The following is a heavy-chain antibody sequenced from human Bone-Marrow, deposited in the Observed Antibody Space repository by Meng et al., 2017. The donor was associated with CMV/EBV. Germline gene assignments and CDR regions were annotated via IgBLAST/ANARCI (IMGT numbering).Heavy chain of an antibody. CDR3: AREERWTYYDFWSGRNGNWFDP. D-gene: IGHD3-3*01. CDR2: IYYSGST. V-gene: IGHV4-61*01. Sequence: SETLSLTCTVSGGSISSSSYYWGWIRQPPGKGLEWIGYIYYSGSTNYNPSLKSRVTISVDTSKNQFSLKLSSVTAADTAVYYCAREERWTYYDFWSGRNGNWFDPWGQGTLVTVSS. J-gene: IGHJ5*02. CDR1: GGSISSSSYY.